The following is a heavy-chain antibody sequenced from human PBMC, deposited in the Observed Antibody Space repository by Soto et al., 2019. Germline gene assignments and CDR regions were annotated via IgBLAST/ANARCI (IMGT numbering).Heavy chain of an antibody. CDR1: GYTFTRYG. D-gene: IGHD2-8*01. V-gene: IGHV1-18*01. CDR3: AKNGQPPYYYYGLDV. J-gene: IGHJ6*02. Sequence: QGQLVQSAAEVKKPGASVKVSCKASGYTFTRYGISWVRQAPGQGLEWMGWISGYNGDTTYAQKFQGRVNMTIDTSTSTASIELRSLTSDDTAVSYCAKNGQPPYYYYGLDVWGQGTKVTVSS. CDR2: ISGYNGDT.